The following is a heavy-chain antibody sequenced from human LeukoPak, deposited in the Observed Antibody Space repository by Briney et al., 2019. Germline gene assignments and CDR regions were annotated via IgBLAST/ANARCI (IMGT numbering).Heavy chain of an antibody. V-gene: IGHV3-30*03. J-gene: IGHJ4*02. Sequence: GRSLRLPCAASGFTFSSYGMHWVRQAPGKGLEWVAVISYDGSNKYYADSVKGRFTISRDNSKNTLYLQMNSLRAEDTAVYYCATLGALLGRIAAAGGSDYWGQGTLVTVSS. CDR3: ATLGALLGRIAAAGGSDY. CDR1: GFTFSSYG. CDR2: ISYDGSNK. D-gene: IGHD6-13*01.